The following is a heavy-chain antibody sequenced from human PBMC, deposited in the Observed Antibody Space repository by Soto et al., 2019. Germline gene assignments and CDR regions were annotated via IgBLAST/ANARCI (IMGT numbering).Heavy chain of an antibody. D-gene: IGHD6-19*01. CDR2: IYYSGST. V-gene: IGHV4-39*01. J-gene: IGHJ4*02. Sequence: QLQLQESGPGLVKPSETLSLTCTVSGGSISSSSYYWGWIRQPPGKGLEWIGSIYYSGSTYYNPAPKGPVTLSVETAKNQFPLKLSSVTAADTAVYYCARRGSSGWHQTFDYWGQGTLVTVSS. CDR3: ARRGSSGWHQTFDY. CDR1: GGSISSSSYY.